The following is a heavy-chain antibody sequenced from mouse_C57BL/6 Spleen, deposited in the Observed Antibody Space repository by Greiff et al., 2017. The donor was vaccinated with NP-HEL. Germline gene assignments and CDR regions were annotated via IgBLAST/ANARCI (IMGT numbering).Heavy chain of an antibody. D-gene: IGHD4-1*01. CDR3: ARAGTHYAMDY. Sequence: EVQGVESGGGLVKPGGSLKLSCAASEFTFSDYGMHWVRQAPEKGLEWVAYISSGSSTIYYADTVKGRFTISRDNAKNTLFLQMTSLKSEDTAMYYCARAGTHYAMDYWGQGTSVTVSS. J-gene: IGHJ4*01. CDR1: EFTFSDYG. CDR2: ISSGSSTI. V-gene: IGHV5-17*01.